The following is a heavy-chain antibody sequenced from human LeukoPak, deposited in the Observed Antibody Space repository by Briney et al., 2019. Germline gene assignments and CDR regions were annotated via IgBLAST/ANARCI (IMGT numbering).Heavy chain of an antibody. CDR3: ASRFRNTIFGVVIPPFDY. CDR1: GFTFSSYA. Sequence: GGSLRLSCAASGFTFSSYAMSWVRQAPGKGLEWVSAISGSGGSTYYADSVKGRFTISRDNSKNTLYLQMNSLRAEDTAVYYCASRFRNTIFGVVIPPFDYWGQGTLVTVSS. V-gene: IGHV3-23*01. J-gene: IGHJ4*02. CDR2: ISGSGGST. D-gene: IGHD3-3*01.